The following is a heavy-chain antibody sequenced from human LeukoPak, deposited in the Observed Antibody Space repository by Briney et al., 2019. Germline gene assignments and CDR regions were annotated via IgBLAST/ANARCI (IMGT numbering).Heavy chain of an antibody. CDR2: IYPGDSDT. V-gene: IGHV5-51*01. CDR1: GYSFTGYW. Sequence: GESLKISCKGSGYSFTGYWIGWVRQMPGKGLEWMGIIYPGDSDTRYSPSFQGQVTISADKSISTAYLQWSSLKASDTAMYYCARTVVVPAVKFDPWGQGTLVTVSS. CDR3: ARTVVVPAVKFDP. D-gene: IGHD2-2*01. J-gene: IGHJ5*02.